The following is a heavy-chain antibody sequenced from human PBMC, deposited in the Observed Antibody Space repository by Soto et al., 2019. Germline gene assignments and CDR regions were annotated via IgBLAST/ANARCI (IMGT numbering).Heavy chain of an antibody. J-gene: IGHJ3*02. CDR3: ARQDARPMVRGYGGVGFDI. D-gene: IGHD3-10*01. Sequence: SETLSLTCTVSGGSISSSSYYWGWIRQPPGKGLEWIGSIYYSGSTYYNPSLKSRVTISVDTSKNQFSLKLSSVTAADTAVYYCARQDARPMVRGYGGVGFDIWGQGTMVTVSS. V-gene: IGHV4-39*01. CDR1: GGSISSSSYY. CDR2: IYYSGST.